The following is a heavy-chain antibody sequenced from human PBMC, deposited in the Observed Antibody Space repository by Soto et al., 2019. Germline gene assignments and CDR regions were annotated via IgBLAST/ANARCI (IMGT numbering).Heavy chain of an antibody. Sequence: QLQLQESGPGLVKPSETLSLTCTVSGGSISSSSYYWGWIRQPPGKGLEWIGSIYYSGSTYYNPSLKSRVTISVDTSKNQFSLKLSSVTAADTAVYYCARQAPTRANHLDYWGQGTLVTVSS. V-gene: IGHV4-39*01. CDR2: IYYSGST. J-gene: IGHJ4*02. CDR3: ARQAPTRANHLDY. D-gene: IGHD5-12*01. CDR1: GGSISSSSYY.